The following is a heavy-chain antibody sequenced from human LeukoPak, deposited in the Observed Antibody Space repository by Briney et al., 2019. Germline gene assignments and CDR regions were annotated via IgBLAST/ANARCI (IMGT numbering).Heavy chain of an antibody. D-gene: IGHD4-17*01. J-gene: IGHJ4*02. Sequence: SVKVSRKASGGTFSSYAISWVRQAPGQGLEWMGGVIPIFGTANYAQKFQGRVTITTDESTSTAYMELSSLRSEDTAVYYCARGSVTTGAAVAYWGQGTLVTVSS. CDR1: GGTFSSYA. CDR3: ARGSVTTGAAVAY. CDR2: VIPIFGTA. V-gene: IGHV1-69*05.